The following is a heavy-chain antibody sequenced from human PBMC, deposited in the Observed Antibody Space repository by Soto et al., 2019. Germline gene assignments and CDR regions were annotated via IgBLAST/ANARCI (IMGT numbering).Heavy chain of an antibody. D-gene: IGHD5-18*01. V-gene: IGHV1-46*01. CDR3: ARDRIQLWLFGENWFDP. CDR2: INPSGGST. Sequence: SVKGSCKASGYAFTSYYMHWGRQAPVQGLEWMGIINPSGGSTSYAQKFQGRVTMTRDTSTSTVYMELSRLRSEDTAVYYCARDRIQLWLFGENWFDPWGQGTLVTVSS. CDR1: GYAFTSYY. J-gene: IGHJ5*02.